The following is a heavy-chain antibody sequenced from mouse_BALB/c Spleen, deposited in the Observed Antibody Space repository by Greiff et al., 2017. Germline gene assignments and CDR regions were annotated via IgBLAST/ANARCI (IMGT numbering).Heavy chain of an antibody. CDR2: FYPGSGSI. Sequence: QVQLKQSGAELVKPGASVKLSCKASGYTFTEYIIHWVKQRSGQGLEWIGWFYPGSGSIKYNEKFKDKATLTADKSSSTVYMELSRLTSEDSAVYFCARHEETAYYGKAAWFAYWGQGTLVTVSA. D-gene: IGHD2-10*01. J-gene: IGHJ3*01. CDR3: ARHEETAYYGKAAWFAY. V-gene: IGHV1-62-2*01. CDR1: GYTFTEYI.